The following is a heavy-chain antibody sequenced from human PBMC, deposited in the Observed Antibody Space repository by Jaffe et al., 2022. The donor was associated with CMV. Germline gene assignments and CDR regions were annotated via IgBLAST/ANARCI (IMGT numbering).Heavy chain of an antibody. V-gene: IGHV3-33*01. CDR3: ARGYYDSSGYSDYYYGMDV. CDR2: IWYDGSNK. D-gene: IGHD3-22*01. Sequence: QVQLVESGGGVVQPGRSLRLSCAASGFTFSSYGMHWVRQAPGKGLEWVAVIWYDGSNKYYADSVKGRFTISRDNSKNTLYLQMNSLRAEDTAVYYCARGYYDSSGYSDYYYGMDVWGQGTTVTVSS. J-gene: IGHJ6*02. CDR1: GFTFSSYG.